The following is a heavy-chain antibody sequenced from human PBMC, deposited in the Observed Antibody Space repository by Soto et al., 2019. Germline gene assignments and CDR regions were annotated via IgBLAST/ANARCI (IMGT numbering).Heavy chain of an antibody. CDR3: AREAPSPDNIEHGIDY. Sequence: QLQLQESGPGLVKPSETLSLTCTVFGGSLSSNSYYWGWIRQPPGKGLEWIGSIHNNGGTAYNPSLKSRLTLSVDTSKNQFSLNLKSVTAADTAVYYCAREAPSPDNIEHGIDYWGQGTLVTVSS. D-gene: IGHD1-20*01. CDR1: GGSLSSNSYY. J-gene: IGHJ4*02. CDR2: IHNNGGT. V-gene: IGHV4-39*02.